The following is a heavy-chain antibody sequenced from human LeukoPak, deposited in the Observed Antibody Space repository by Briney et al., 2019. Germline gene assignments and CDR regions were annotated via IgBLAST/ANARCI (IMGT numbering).Heavy chain of an antibody. D-gene: IGHD6-13*01. CDR2: VYYGGTT. CDR3: ARGPSWEYSSSWYLGMHKKYYFDY. V-gene: IGHV4-39*07. Sequence: PSETLSLTCTVSGGSVTSSGYYWGWIRQPPGKGLEWIGTVYYGGTTYYSPSLKSRVTISVDTSKNQFSLKLSSVTAADTAVYYCARGPSWEYSSSWYLGMHKKYYFDYWGQGTLVTVSS. CDR1: GGSVTSSGYY. J-gene: IGHJ4*02.